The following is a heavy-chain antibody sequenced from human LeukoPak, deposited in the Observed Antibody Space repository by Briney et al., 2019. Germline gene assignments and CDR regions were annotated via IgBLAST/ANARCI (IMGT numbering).Heavy chain of an antibody. CDR3: ARAIGSSWPYFDY. D-gene: IGHD6-13*01. Sequence: GGSLRPSCAASGFTFDDYGMSWVRQAPGKGLEWVSGINWNGGSTGYAGSVKGRFTISRDNAKNSLYLQMNSLRAEDTALYYCARAIGSSWPYFDYWGQGTLVTVSS. CDR2: INWNGGST. CDR1: GFTFDDYG. J-gene: IGHJ4*02. V-gene: IGHV3-20*04.